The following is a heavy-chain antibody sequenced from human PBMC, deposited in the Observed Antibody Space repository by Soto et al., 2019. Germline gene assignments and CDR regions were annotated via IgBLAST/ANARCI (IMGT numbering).Heavy chain of an antibody. CDR1: GVSVRSGSYY. D-gene: IGHD3-10*01. J-gene: IGHJ6*02. CDR2: IYNSGST. CDR3: ARARITMVREVIKYNMDV. V-gene: IGHV4-61*01. Sequence: SETLSLTCTVSGVSVRSGSYYWSWIRQPPGKGLEWIGYIYNSGSTHSNPSLQSRVTISVDTSKNQFSLKLSSVTAADTGIYYCARARITMVREVIKYNMDVWGQGTTVTVSS.